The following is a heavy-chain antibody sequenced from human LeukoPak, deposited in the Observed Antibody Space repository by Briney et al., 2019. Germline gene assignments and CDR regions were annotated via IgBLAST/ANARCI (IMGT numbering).Heavy chain of an antibody. CDR3: TQKYYDSSGYYLVAFDI. CDR1: GFTFNSYA. D-gene: IGHD3-22*01. J-gene: IGHJ3*02. CDR2: ISGRGGST. V-gene: IGHV3-23*01. Sequence: GGTLRLSCAASGFTFNSYAMNWVRHAPGKGLEWVSAISGRGGSTYYADSVKGRFTISRDNSKNTLYLQMNSLRAEDTAVYYCTQKYYDSSGYYLVAFDIWGQGTMVTVSS.